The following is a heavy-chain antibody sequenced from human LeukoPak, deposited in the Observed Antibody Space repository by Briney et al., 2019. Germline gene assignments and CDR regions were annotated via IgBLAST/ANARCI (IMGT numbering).Heavy chain of an antibody. CDR2: IYPGDSDT. D-gene: IGHD2-2*01. V-gene: IGHV5-51*01. Sequence: GESLKISWKGSGYSFTSYWIGWVRQMPGKGLEWMGIIYPGDSDTRYSPSFQGQVTISADKSISTAYLQWSSLKASDTAMFYCARLIGYCSSTSCYGAFDIWGQGTMVTVSS. J-gene: IGHJ3*02. CDR3: ARLIGYCSSTSCYGAFDI. CDR1: GYSFTSYW.